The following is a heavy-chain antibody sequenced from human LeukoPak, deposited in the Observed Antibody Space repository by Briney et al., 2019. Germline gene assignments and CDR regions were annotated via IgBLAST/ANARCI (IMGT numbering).Heavy chain of an antibody. D-gene: IGHD4-23*01. V-gene: IGHV4-4*02. Sequence: PSETLSLTCAVSGGSISNSNWWSWVRQPPGRGLEWIGEVYHSGSTNYSPSLKSRVAISVDKSKNQFSLKLTSVTATDTAVYYCARPGLKYGGNAFEYWGQGTLVTVSS. J-gene: IGHJ4*02. CDR3: ARPGLKYGGNAFEY. CDR2: VYHSGST. CDR1: GGSISNSNW.